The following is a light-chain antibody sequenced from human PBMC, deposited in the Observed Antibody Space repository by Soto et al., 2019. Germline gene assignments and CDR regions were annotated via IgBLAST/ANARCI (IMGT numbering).Light chain of an antibody. J-gene: IGKJ1*01. V-gene: IGKV1-5*03. CDR3: QQYNDHQWT. CDR2: KAS. Sequence: DIQMTQSPSTLSASVGDSVSINCRASQSISAWLAWYQQKPGKAPRLLIYKASTLEIGVPSRFSGSGSGTEFTLTISSLQPDDVATYYCQQYNDHQWTFGQGTKVDIK. CDR1: QSISAW.